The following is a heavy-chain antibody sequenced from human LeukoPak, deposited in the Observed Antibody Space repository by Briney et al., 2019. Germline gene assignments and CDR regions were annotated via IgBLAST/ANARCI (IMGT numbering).Heavy chain of an antibody. D-gene: IGHD3-22*01. Sequence: SSQTLSLTCSVSDGSISSGLYQWSWIRQPAGKGLEWIGRIFFSGTANYNPSLKSRVTILIDTSTNQFSLKLTSVTAADTAVYYCARDRDDYYDSSGYGSPAYFDYWGQGTLVTVSS. CDR1: DGSISSGLYQ. J-gene: IGHJ4*02. V-gene: IGHV4-61*02. CDR3: ARDRDDYYDSSGYGSPAYFDY. CDR2: IFFSGTA.